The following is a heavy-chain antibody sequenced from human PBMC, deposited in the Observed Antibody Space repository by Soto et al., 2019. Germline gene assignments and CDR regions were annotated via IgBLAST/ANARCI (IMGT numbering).Heavy chain of an antibody. Sequence: GGSLRLSCAASGFTFSSYSMNWVRQAPGKGLEWVSYISSSSSTIYYADSVKGRFTISRDNAKNSLYLQMNSLRAEDTAVYYCARHPERIAQIWWFDPWSQGTLVTVSS. CDR3: ARHPERIAQIWWFDP. J-gene: IGHJ5*02. V-gene: IGHV3-48*01. D-gene: IGHD6-13*01. CDR2: ISSSSSTI. CDR1: GFTFSSYS.